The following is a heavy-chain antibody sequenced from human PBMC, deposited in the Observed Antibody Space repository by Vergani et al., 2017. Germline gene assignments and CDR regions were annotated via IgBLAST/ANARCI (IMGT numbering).Heavy chain of an antibody. V-gene: IGHV2-5*02. CDR2: IYWDDDK. J-gene: IGHJ5*02. D-gene: IGHD5-24*01. CDR1: GFSLSTSGVG. Sequence: QITLKESGPTLVKPTQTLTLTCTFSGFSLSTSGVGVGWIRQPPGKALEWLAFIYWDDDKRYSPPLKSRLTITKDTTKNQVVLTMTNMDPVDTATCYCAQMATAVGGPMNWFDPWGQGTLVTVSS. CDR3: AQMATAVGGPMNWFDP.